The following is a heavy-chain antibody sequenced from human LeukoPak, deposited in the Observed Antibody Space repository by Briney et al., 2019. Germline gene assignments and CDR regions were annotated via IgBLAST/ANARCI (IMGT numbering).Heavy chain of an antibody. V-gene: IGHV4-59*08. D-gene: IGHD1-26*01. CDR3: ARHRWELNAFDI. J-gene: IGHJ3*02. CDR1: GGSISGYH. CDR2: IYYSGSS. Sequence: PSETLSLTCNVSGGSISGYHWSWIRQPPGKGLEWLGYIYYSGSSNYNPSLKSRVTISVDTSKNQFSLILSSVTAADTAVYYCARHRWELNAFDIWGQGTMVTVSS.